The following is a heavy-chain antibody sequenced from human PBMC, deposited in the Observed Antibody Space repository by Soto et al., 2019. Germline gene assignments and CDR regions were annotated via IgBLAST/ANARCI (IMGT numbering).Heavy chain of an antibody. D-gene: IGHD1-26*01. CDR1: GAYIWMGVYY. V-gene: IGHV4-31*03. J-gene: IGHJ1*01. CDR3: GSTLKPETSVAY. Sequence: PLVTKSDTCTLAGAYIWMGVYYCRWISQHPGRGLEWIGYIYYSGSTYYNPSLKSRATISVDTSKNQLSLALNSVTAADTAVYYRGSTLKPETSVAYWVEGTPVLVSS. CDR2: IYYSGST.